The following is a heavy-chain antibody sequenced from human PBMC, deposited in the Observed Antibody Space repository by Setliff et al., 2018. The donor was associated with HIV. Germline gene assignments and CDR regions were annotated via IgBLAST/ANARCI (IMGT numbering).Heavy chain of an antibody. V-gene: IGHV1-3*01. CDR3: ARGQYGDELFDY. CDR1: GYTFTSYA. J-gene: IGHJ4*02. D-gene: IGHD4-17*01. CDR2: INGGNGKT. Sequence: GASVKVSCKASGYTFTSYAIHWVRQAPGQRLEWMGWINGGNGKTKYSQEFQGRVTITRDKSTSTAYMELRSLRSDDTAVYYCARGQYGDELFDYWGQGTLVTVSS.